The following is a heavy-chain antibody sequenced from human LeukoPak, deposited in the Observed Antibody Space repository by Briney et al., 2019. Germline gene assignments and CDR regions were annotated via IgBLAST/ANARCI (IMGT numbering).Heavy chain of an antibody. CDR3: TRDMEWLAFDY. D-gene: IGHD3-3*01. J-gene: IGHJ4*02. Sequence: GGSLRLSCTASGFTFGDYAMSWVRQAPGKGLEWVGFIRSKAYGGTTEYAASVKGRFTISRDDSKSIAYLQMYSLKTEDTAVYYCTRDMEWLAFDYWGQGTLVTVSS. V-gene: IGHV3-49*04. CDR1: GFTFGDYA. CDR2: IRSKAYGGTT.